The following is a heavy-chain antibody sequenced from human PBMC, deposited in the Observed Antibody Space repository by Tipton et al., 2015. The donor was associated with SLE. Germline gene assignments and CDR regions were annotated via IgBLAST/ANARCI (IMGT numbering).Heavy chain of an antibody. Sequence: SLRPSCIGSGFTFGDYGVNWVRQAPGKGLEWVSFIRSKGYGGTKEYAASVRGRFTVSREDSKNIAYLQRDSMKTDGTAGYYCMPRRGSGYDPGGDFGQWGQGTLDTGSS. CDR2: IRSKGYGGTK. D-gene: IGHD3-16*01. CDR1: GFTFGDYG. V-gene: IGHV3-49*04. J-gene: IGHJ4*02. CDR3: MPRRGSGYDPGGDFGQ.